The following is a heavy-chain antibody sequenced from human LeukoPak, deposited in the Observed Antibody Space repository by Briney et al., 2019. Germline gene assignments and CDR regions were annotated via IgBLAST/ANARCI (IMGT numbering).Heavy chain of an antibody. CDR2: IFHSGST. D-gene: IGHD6-19*01. CDR3: ARSGLVPAFDI. CDR1: GGSISSSNW. Sequence: SETLSLTFAVSGGSISSSNWWSWIHQPPGKGLEWIGEIFHSGSTNYHPSLKSRVTISVDKSKNQFSLKLSSVTAADTAVYYCARSGLVPAFDIWGQGTMVTVSS. J-gene: IGHJ3*02. V-gene: IGHV4-4*02.